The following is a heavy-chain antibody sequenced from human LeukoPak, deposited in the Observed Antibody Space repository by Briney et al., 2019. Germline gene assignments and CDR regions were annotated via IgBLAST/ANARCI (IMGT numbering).Heavy chain of an antibody. CDR2: MSSTGDII. V-gene: IGHV3-48*03. CDR3: ARDDGGRHTSSLDY. Sequence: GGSLRLSCAASGFTFSTYEMHWVRQAPGKVLEWVSYMSSTGDIIYYADSVKGRFTISRDNAKNSLYLQMDSLRAEDTAVYYCARDDGGRHTSSLDYWGQGTLVAVSS. D-gene: IGHD6-6*01. CDR1: GFTFSTYE. J-gene: IGHJ4*02.